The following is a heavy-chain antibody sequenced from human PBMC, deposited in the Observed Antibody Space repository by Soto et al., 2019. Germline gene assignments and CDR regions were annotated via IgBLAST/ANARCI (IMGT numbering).Heavy chain of an antibody. Sequence: PGGALRLSCAASGFTFSDYYMSWIRHSPGKGLEWVSYISSSSSYTNYADSVKGRFTISRDNAENSLYLQMNSLRAEDKAVYYCARDRKAVPSWFDPWGQGTLVTVSS. CDR3: ARDRKAVPSWFDP. J-gene: IGHJ5*02. CDR2: ISSSSSYT. D-gene: IGHD2-15*01. CDR1: GFTFSDYY. V-gene: IGHV3-11*06.